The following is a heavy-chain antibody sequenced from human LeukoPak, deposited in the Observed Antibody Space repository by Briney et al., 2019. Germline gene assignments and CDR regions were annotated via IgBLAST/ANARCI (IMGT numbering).Heavy chain of an antibody. J-gene: IGHJ3*02. Sequence: SETLSLTCTVSGGSINNYYWSWIRQPAGKGLEWIGRIYTRGSTNYNPSLKSRVTMSVDTSKNQFSLKLSSVTAADTAVYYCARGRYCSADICSGGDAFDIWGQGTMASVSS. CDR2: IYTRGST. CDR1: GGSINNYY. D-gene: IGHD2-15*01. CDR3: ARGRYCSADICSGGDAFDI. V-gene: IGHV4-4*07.